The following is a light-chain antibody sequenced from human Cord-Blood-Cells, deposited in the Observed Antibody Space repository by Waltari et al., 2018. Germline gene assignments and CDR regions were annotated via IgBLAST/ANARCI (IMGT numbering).Light chain of an antibody. CDR2: AAS. J-gene: IGKJ2*01. CDR1: QSVSSN. V-gene: IGKV3-15*01. Sequence: EIVMTQSPATLSVSPGERATLSCRASQSVSSNLAWYQQKPGQAPSLLIYAASTRPTVIPARFSGSGSGTEFTLTISSLQSEDFAVYYCQQYNNWPPYTFGQGTKLEIK. CDR3: QQYNNWPPYT.